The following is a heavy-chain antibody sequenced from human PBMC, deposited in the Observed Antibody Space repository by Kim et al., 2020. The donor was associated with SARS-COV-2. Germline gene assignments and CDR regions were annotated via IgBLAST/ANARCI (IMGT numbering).Heavy chain of an antibody. CDR3: ARVGSGKWFGELLHIDY. Sequence: LKSRVTISVDTSKNPFSLKLSYVTAADTAVYYCARVGSGKWFGELLHIDYWGQGTLVTVSS. J-gene: IGHJ4*02. D-gene: IGHD3-10*01. V-gene: IGHV4-31*02.